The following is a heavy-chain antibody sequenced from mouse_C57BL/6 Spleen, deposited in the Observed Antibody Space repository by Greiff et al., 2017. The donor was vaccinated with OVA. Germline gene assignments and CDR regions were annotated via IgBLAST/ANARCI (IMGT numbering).Heavy chain of an antibody. V-gene: IGHV1-82*01. CDR2: IYPGDGDT. Sequence: VQLQQSGPELVKPGASVKISCKASGYAFSSSWMNWVKQRPGKGLEWIGRIYPGDGDTNYNGKFKGKATLTADKSSSTAYMQLSSLTSEDSEVYFCARENYYAMDYWGQGTSVTVSS. J-gene: IGHJ4*01. CDR1: GYAFSSSW. CDR3: ARENYYAMDY.